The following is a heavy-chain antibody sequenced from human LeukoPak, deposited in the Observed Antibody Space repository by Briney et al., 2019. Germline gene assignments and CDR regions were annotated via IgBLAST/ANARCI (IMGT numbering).Heavy chain of an antibody. CDR3: ARARIKYYYDSSGYYYFDY. CDR2: INYSGST. J-gene: IGHJ4*02. Sequence: SETLSLTCTVSGGSISSYYWSWIRQPPGKGLEWIGYINYSGSTNYNPSLKSRVIISVDTSKNQFSLKLSSVTAADTAMYYCARARIKYYYDSSGYYYFDYWGQGTLVTVSS. CDR1: GGSISSYY. V-gene: IGHV4-59*01. D-gene: IGHD3-22*01.